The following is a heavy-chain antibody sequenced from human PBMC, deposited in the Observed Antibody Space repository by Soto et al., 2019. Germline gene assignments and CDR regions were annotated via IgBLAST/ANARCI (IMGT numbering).Heavy chain of an antibody. J-gene: IGHJ4*02. V-gene: IGHV4-31*03. CDR1: GGPIRRGGYF. CDR2: IFYSGST. CDR3: AREADEDIVVVPAAMARVGATRYFDY. Sequence: PSETLSLTCTVSGGPIRRGGYFWSWIRPHPGKGLEWIGYIFYSGSTYYNPSLKSRVTISVDTSKNQFSLKLSSVTAADTAVYYCAREADEDIVVVPAAMARVGATRYFDYWGQGTLVTVSS. D-gene: IGHD2-2*01.